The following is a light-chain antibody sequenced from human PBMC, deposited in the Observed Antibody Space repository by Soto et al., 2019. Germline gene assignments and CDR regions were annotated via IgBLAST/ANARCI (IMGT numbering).Light chain of an antibody. Sequence: EIVLTQSPGTLSLSPGERATLSCRASQSVSRSYVAWYQQKPGQAPRLLIYGASSMASGIPERFSGSGSGTDFTLTISRLEPEDFAVYYCQQYGSSRTFGQGTKVEVK. V-gene: IGKV3-20*01. CDR3: QQYGSSRT. CDR2: GAS. CDR1: QSVSRSY. J-gene: IGKJ1*01.